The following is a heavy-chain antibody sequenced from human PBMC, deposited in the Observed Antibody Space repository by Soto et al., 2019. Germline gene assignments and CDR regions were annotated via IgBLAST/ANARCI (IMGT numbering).Heavy chain of an antibody. J-gene: IGHJ4*02. CDR3: ARAPYDILTGYLMFDY. D-gene: IGHD3-9*01. V-gene: IGHV3-48*01. Sequence: PGGSLRLSCAASGFTFSSYSMNWVRQAPRKGLEWVSYISSSSSTIYYADSVKGRFTISRDNAKNSLYLQMNSLRAEDTAVYYCARAPYDILTGYLMFDYWGQGTLVTVSS. CDR1: GFTFSSYS. CDR2: ISSSSSTI.